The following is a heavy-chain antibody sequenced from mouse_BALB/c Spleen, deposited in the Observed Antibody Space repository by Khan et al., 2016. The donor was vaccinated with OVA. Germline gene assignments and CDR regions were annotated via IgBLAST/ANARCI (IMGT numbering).Heavy chain of an antibody. V-gene: IGHV8-12*01. CDR1: GFSLSASGVG. D-gene: IGHD2-4*01. CDR2: IYWDDDK. Sequence: QVTLKESGPGILQPSQTLSLTCSFSGFSLSASGVGVSWIRQPSGKGPEWLAHIYWDDDKRYNPSLKSRLTISKDASRSQVFLKITSVDTDDTATYYCAGRARGVFSDYMLAYWGQGTLVTVSA. J-gene: IGHJ3*01. CDR3: AGRARGVFSDYMLAY.